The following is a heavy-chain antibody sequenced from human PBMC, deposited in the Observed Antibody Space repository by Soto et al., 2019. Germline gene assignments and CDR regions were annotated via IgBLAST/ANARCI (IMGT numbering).Heavy chain of an antibody. CDR3: TTDLAAAGYYYYGMDV. CDR2: IKSKTDGGET. Sequence: GGSLRLSCAASGFTFSNAWMNWVRQAPGKGLEWVGRIKSKTDGGETGYAGTEKGRFTMSKDDSKNTLYLQMNRLKDEDTAVYYCTTDLAAAGYYYYGMDVWGQGTTVTVSS. J-gene: IGHJ6*02. V-gene: IGHV3-15*07. D-gene: IGHD6-13*01. CDR1: GFTFSNAW.